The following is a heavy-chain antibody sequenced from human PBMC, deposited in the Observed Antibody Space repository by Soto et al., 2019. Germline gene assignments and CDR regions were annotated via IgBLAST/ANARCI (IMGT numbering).Heavy chain of an antibody. D-gene: IGHD3-3*01. Sequence: PSETLSLTCTVSGGSISSGGYYWSWIRQHPGKGLEWIGYIYYSGSTYYNPSLKSRVTISVDTSKNQFSLKLSSVTAADTAVYYCARGIYYDFWSGYPGYFDYWGQGTPVTVSS. V-gene: IGHV4-31*03. CDR3: ARGIYYDFWSGYPGYFDY. CDR2: IYYSGST. CDR1: GGSISSGGYY. J-gene: IGHJ4*02.